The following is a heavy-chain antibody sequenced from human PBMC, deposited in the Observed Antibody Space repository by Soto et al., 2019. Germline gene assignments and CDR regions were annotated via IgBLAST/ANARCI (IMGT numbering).Heavy chain of an antibody. CDR2: INPNSGGT. J-gene: IGHJ6*03. CDR3: ARDMYSSSGYYYYYMDV. CDR1: GYTFTGYY. D-gene: IGHD6-13*01. Sequence: ASVKVSCKASGYTFTGYYMHWVRQAPGQGLEWMGWINPNSGGTNYAQKFQGWVTMTRDTSISTAYMELSRLRSDDTAVYYCARDMYSSSGYYYYYMDVWGKGTTVTVSS. V-gene: IGHV1-2*04.